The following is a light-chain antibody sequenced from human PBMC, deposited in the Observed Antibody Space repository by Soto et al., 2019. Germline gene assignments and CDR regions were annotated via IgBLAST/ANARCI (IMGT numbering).Light chain of an antibody. CDR1: SSNIGSNY. Sequence: QSVLTQPPSASGTPGQRVTISCSGSSSNIGSNYVYWYQQLPGTAPKLLIYRNNQRPSGVPDRFSGSKSGTSASLAISGLRSEDEADYYCAAWDDSLCGWVFGGATKLTVL. CDR2: RNN. V-gene: IGLV1-47*01. J-gene: IGLJ3*02. CDR3: AAWDDSLCGWV.